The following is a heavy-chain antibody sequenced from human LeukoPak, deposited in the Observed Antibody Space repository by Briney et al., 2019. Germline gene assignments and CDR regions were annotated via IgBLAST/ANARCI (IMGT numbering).Heavy chain of an antibody. CDR2: IYTSGST. Sequence: SETLSLTCTVSGGSISSYYWSWIRQPAGKGLEWIGRIYTSGSTNYNPSLKSRVTISVDTSKNQFSLKLSSVTAADTAVYYCARSGRGFGELLYAYWGQGTLVTVSS. CDR1: GGSISSYY. J-gene: IGHJ4*02. D-gene: IGHD3-10*01. V-gene: IGHV4-4*07. CDR3: ARSGRGFGELLYAY.